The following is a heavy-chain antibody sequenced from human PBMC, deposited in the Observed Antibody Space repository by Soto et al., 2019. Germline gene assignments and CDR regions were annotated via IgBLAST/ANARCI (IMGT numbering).Heavy chain of an antibody. CDR3: AGFLVVVAAADY. CDR1: GGSISSSSYY. D-gene: IGHD2-15*01. V-gene: IGHV4-39*01. J-gene: IGHJ4*02. Sequence: SETLSLTCTVSGGSISSSSYYWGWIRQPPGKGLEWIGSIYYSGSTYYNPSLKSRVTISVDTSKNQFSLKLSSVTAADTAVYYCAGFLVVVAAADYWGQGTLVTVSS. CDR2: IYYSGST.